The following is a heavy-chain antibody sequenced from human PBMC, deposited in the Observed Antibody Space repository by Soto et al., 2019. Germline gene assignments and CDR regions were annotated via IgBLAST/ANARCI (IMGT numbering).Heavy chain of an antibody. D-gene: IGHD2-2*02. J-gene: IGHJ4*02. V-gene: IGHV3-23*01. Sequence: GGSLRLSCAASGFTFSSYAMSWVRQAPGKGLDWVSAISGSGGSTYYADSVKGRFTISRDNSKNTLYLQMNSLRAEDTAVYYCAKSRASIVVVPAAIPGIDYWGQGTLVTVSS. CDR1: GFTFSSYA. CDR3: AKSRASIVVVPAAIPGIDY. CDR2: ISGSGGST.